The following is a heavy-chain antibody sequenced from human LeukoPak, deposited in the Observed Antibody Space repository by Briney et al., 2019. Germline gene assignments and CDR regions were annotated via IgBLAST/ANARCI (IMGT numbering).Heavy chain of an antibody. CDR2: INWNGVST. CDR3: AREPASYYDILTGYPTYYYGMDV. CDR1: GFTFDDHG. J-gene: IGHJ6*02. D-gene: IGHD3-9*01. Sequence: GGSLRLSCAASGFTFDDHGMSWVRQVPGKGPEWVSGINWNGVSTGYADSEKGRFTISRDNAKNSLYLQMNSLRAEDTAVYYCAREPASYYDILTGYPTYYYGMDVWGQGTTVTVSS. V-gene: IGHV3-20*04.